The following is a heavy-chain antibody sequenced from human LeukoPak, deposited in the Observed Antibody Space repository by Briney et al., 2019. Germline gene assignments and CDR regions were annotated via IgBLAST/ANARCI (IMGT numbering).Heavy chain of an antibody. V-gene: IGHV1-2*02. CDR2: INPYSGVT. CDR1: GYTFTDYY. J-gene: IGHJ4*02. D-gene: IGHD5-18*01. CDR3: ARGGYGYPFDY. Sequence: ASVKVSCKASGYTFTDYYMHWVRQAPGQGLEWMGWINPYSGVTNSAQKFQGRVTMTRDTSISTAYMELSRLRSDDTAVYYCARGGYGYPFDYWGQGTLVTVSS.